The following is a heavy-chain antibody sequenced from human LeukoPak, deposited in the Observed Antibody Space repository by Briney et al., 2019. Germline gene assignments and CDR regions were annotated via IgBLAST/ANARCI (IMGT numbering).Heavy chain of an antibody. V-gene: IGHV1-2*02. D-gene: IGHD1-1*01. Sequence: SVKVSCKASGYTFTGYYMHWVRQPPGQGLEWMGWINPNSGGTNYAQKDQGKETLTRDTSTSTAYMELSRLRSDDTAVYYCARATGQYRPYYFDYWGQGTLVTVSS. CDR1: GYTFTGYY. CDR2: INPNSGGT. J-gene: IGHJ4*02. CDR3: ARATGQYRPYYFDY.